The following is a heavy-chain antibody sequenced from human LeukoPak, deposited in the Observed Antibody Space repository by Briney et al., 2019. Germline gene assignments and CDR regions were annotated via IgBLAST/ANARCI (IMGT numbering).Heavy chain of an antibody. V-gene: IGHV1-2*06. CDR2: INPNSGGT. CDR1: GYTFTGYY. D-gene: IGHD5-24*01. J-gene: IGHJ3*02. Sequence: GASVKVSCKASGYTFTGYYMHWVRQAPGQGLEWMGRINPNSGGTNYAQKFQGRVTMTRDTSISTAYMELSRLRSDDTAVYYCARDRRDTWINAFDIWGQGTTVTVSS. CDR3: ARDRRDTWINAFDI.